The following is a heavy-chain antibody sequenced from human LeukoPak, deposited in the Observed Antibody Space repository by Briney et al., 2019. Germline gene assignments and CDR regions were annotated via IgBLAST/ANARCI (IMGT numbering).Heavy chain of an antibody. Sequence: ASVKVSCKASGYTFTSYDINWVRQATGQGLEWMGWMNPNSGNTGYAQKFQGRVTITRNTSISTAYMELSSLRSEDTAVYYCARTSRSITTFGVVISFDYWGQGTLVTVSS. CDR2: MNPNSGNT. CDR3: ARTSRSITTFGVVISFDY. J-gene: IGHJ4*02. D-gene: IGHD3-3*01. CDR1: GYTFTSYD. V-gene: IGHV1-8*03.